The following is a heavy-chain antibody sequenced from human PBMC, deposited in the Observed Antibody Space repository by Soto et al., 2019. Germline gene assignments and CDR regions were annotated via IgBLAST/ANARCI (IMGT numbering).Heavy chain of an antibody. CDR2: INAGNGNT. Sequence: ASVKVSCKASGYTFTGYAMHWVRQAPGQRLEWMGWINAGNGNTKYSQKFQGRVTITRDTSASTAYMELSSLRSEDTAVYYCERSVEVGDDFDYRGQGTLDTVSS. D-gene: IGHD1-26*01. CDR1: GYTFTGYA. CDR3: ERSVEVGDDFDY. J-gene: IGHJ4*02. V-gene: IGHV1-3*01.